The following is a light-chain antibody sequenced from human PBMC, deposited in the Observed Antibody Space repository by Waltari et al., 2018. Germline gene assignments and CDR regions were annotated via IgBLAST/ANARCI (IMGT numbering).Light chain of an antibody. CDR1: SSDVGTYND. CDR2: DVN. CDR3: CSYAGSYTWV. J-gene: IGLJ3*02. V-gene: IGLV2-11*01. Sequence: QSALTPPRPVSGSPGQSVTITCTGTSSDVGTYNDYSWYQQHPGTAPKPMIYDVNERPSGVPDRFSGSKSGNTASLTISGLQAEDEADYYCCSYAGSYTWVFGGGTKLTVL.